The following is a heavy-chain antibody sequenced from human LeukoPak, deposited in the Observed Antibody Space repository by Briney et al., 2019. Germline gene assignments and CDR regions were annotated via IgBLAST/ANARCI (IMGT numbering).Heavy chain of an antibody. CDR1: GFTFSSYA. D-gene: IGHD1-26*01. CDR2: ISGSGGST. CDR3: ATTREWELRTDY. J-gene: IGHJ4*02. V-gene: IGHV3-23*01. Sequence: GGSLRLSCAASGFTFSSYAMSWVRQAPGKGLEWVSAISGSGGSTYYADSVKGRFTISRDNSKNTLYLQMNSLRAEDTAVYYCATTREWELRTDYWGQGTLVTVSS.